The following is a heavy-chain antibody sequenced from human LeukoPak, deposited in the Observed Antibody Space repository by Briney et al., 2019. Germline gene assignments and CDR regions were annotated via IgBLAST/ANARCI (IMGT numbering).Heavy chain of an antibody. V-gene: IGHV3-11*01. CDR2: ISLSNSDSDK. CDR1: GFTFSDHY. CDR3: TRGLWGLDS. Sequence: PGGSLRLSCAASGFTFSDHYVTWIRQAPGKGLQWVSYISLSNSDSDKSYADSVKGRFTISRDNAKNCLFLQMNSLRVEDTAVYYCTRGLWGLDSWGQGTLVTVSS. D-gene: IGHD7-27*01. J-gene: IGHJ5*01.